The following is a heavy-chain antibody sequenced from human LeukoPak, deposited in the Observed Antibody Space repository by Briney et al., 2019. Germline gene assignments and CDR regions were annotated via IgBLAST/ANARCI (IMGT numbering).Heavy chain of an antibody. Sequence: ASVKVSCKASGYTFTSYGISSVRQAPGQGLEWMGWISAYNGNTDYAQKLQGRVTMTTDTSTSTAYMELRSLRSDDTAVYYCARERKWNGRNYYYYGMDVWGQGTTVTVSS. V-gene: IGHV1-18*01. D-gene: IGHD1-26*01. J-gene: IGHJ6*02. CDR2: ISAYNGNT. CDR3: ARERKWNGRNYYYYGMDV. CDR1: GYTFTSYG.